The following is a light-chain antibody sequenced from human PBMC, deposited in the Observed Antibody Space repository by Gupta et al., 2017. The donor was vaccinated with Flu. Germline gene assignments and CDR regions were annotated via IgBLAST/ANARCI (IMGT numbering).Light chain of an antibody. CDR3: QQGYSTPLT. Sequence: DIQMTQSPSSLSASVGDRVTITCRATQTISTFLNWYQVKAGRAPRLLIHGASTLRSGVPSRFSGSGSGTRFTLTITNGEPEEFASYYCQQGYSTPLTFGGGTTV. V-gene: IGKV1-39*01. J-gene: IGKJ4*01. CDR2: GAS. CDR1: QTISTF.